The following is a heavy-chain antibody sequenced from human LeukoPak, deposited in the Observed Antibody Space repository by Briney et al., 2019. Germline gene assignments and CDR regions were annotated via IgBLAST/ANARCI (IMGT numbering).Heavy chain of an antibody. J-gene: IGHJ3*02. CDR1: GFTVSSNY. CDR2: IYSGGST. V-gene: IGHV3-66*01. CDR3: ARDLSAFDI. Sequence: GGSLRLSCAACGFTVSSNYMSWVRQAPGKGLEWDLVIYSGGSTYYADSVKGRFTISRDNSKNTLYLQMNSLRAEDTAVYYCARDLSAFDIWGQGTMVTVSS.